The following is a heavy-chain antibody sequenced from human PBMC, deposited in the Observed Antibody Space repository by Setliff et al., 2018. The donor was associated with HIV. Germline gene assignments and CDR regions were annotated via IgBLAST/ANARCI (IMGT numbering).Heavy chain of an antibody. Sequence: ASVKVSCKASGYNFTNYGIGWVRQAPGQGLEYLGWIGTYSGNTGYAQSVQGRVTMTRDTSTGTVYMDLRSLRSDDTAMYYCAREKYGDKFDYWGQGTLVTVSS. CDR2: IGTYSGNT. D-gene: IGHD2-8*01. J-gene: IGHJ4*02. CDR3: AREKYGDKFDY. CDR1: GYNFTNYG. V-gene: IGHV1-18*01.